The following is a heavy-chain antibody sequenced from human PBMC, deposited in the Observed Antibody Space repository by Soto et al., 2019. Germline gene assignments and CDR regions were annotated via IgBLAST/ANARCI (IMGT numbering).Heavy chain of an antibody. D-gene: IGHD3-16*01. V-gene: IGHV4-31*03. CDR2: STYTGVT. Sequence: TLSLTCTVSGGSLREFGHFWTWIRQRPGRGLEWIGYSTYTGVTYYSPSLQSRISISVDTSKNQFSLTLNSVTAADTAVYSCATDSGGPPLNRFDSWGHGTLVTVSS. J-gene: IGHJ5*01. CDR3: ATDSGGPPLNRFDS. CDR1: GGSLREFGHF.